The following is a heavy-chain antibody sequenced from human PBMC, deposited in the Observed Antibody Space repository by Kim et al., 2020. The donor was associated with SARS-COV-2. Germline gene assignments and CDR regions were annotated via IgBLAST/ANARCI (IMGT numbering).Heavy chain of an antibody. V-gene: IGHV3-23*03. CDR3: AGLSAGSSWPFDF. Sequence: YGDSVKGQFSISRDDSKNTLYLQMNSLRAEDTAVYYCAGLSAGSSWPFDFWGQGTLVTVSS. D-gene: IGHD6-13*01. J-gene: IGHJ4*02.